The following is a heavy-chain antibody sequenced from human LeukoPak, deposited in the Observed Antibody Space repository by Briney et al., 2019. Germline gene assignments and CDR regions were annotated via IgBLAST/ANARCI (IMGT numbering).Heavy chain of an antibody. J-gene: IGHJ4*02. CDR1: GFSFSTYS. D-gene: IGHD5-18*01. CDR3: ASRGYSYGYADY. CDR2: IRSSSRDI. V-gene: IGHV3-21*01. Sequence: PGGSLRLSCAASGFSFSTYSMNWVRQAPGKGLEWVSSIRSSSRDIYYADSVKGRFTISRDNAKNSLYLQMNSLRAEDTAVYYCASRGYSYGYADYWGQGTLVTVSS.